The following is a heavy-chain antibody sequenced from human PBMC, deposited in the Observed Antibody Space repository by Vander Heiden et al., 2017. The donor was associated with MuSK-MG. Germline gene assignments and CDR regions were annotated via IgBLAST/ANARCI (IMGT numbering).Heavy chain of an antibody. Sequence: QVQLQESGPGLVKPSETLSLTGTVSGGSLSSYYWSWIRQPPGKGLEWIGYIYYSGSTNYNPSLKSRVTISVDTSKNQFSLKLSSVTAADTAVYYCARRGSTNYTQLTYFDYWGQGTMVTVYS. J-gene: IGHJ4*02. D-gene: IGHD2-2*01. V-gene: IGHV4-59*08. CDR2: IYYSGST. CDR3: ARRGSTNYTQLTYFDY. CDR1: GGSLSSYY.